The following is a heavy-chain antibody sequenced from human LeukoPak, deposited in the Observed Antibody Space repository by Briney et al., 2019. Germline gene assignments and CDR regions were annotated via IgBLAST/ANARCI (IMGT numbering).Heavy chain of an antibody. CDR3: ARERHDYGDFDY. J-gene: IGHJ4*02. CDR2: IILIFDTA. CDR1: GGTFSSYA. D-gene: IGHD4-17*01. V-gene: IGHV1-69*06. Sequence: SVKVSCKAFGGTFSSYAISWVRQAPGQGLEWMGGIILIFDTANYAQKFKGRLTITADKSTSTAYMELSSLRSEDTAVYYCARERHDYGDFDYWGQGTLVTVSS.